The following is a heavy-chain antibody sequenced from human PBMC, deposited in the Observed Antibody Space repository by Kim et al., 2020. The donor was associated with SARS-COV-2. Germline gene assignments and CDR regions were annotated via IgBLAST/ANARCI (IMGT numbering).Heavy chain of an antibody. CDR1: GGSISSGSYY. D-gene: IGHD6-13*01. Sequence: SETLSLTCTVSGGSISSGSYYWSWIRQPAGKGLEWIGRIYTSGSTNYNPSLKSRVTISVDTSKNQFSLKLSSVTAADTAVYYCARSTAAAPDAFDIWGQGTMVTVSS. CDR3: ARSTAAAPDAFDI. V-gene: IGHV4-61*02. J-gene: IGHJ3*02. CDR2: IYTSGST.